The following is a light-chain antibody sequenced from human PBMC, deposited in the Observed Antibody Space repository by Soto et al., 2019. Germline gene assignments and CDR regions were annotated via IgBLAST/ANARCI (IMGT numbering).Light chain of an antibody. CDR2: DVS. Sequence: QSALTQPASVSGSPGQSITISCTGTGSDVGGSNSVSWYQQHPGKAPKLMIYDVSNWTSGVSNRFSGSKSGNTASLTISGLQAEDATDYYCSSYTTSSALTVVFGGGTQLTVL. J-gene: IGLJ2*01. V-gene: IGLV2-14*01. CDR3: SSYTTSSALTVV. CDR1: GSDVGGSNS.